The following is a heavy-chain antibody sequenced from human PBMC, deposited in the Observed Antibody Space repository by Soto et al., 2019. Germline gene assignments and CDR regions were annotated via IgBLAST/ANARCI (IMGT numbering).Heavy chain of an antibody. CDR2: ISSSGGST. D-gene: IGHD1-26*01. V-gene: IGHV3-11*05. CDR3: AAYLGATTHDNDRNRGFDC. J-gene: IGHJ4*02. Sequence: QVQLVESGGGLVKPGGSLRLSCAASGFTFSDYNMNWIGRAPGKGLEWVSYISSSGGSTSYVDSVKGRFTVSRDNAKNSQYLQMNSLRAEDTAVYFWAAYLGATTHDNDRNRGFDCWGQGTLVTVSS. CDR1: GFTFSDYN.